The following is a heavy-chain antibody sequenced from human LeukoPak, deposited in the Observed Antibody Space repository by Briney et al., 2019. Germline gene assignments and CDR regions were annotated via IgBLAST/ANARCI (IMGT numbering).Heavy chain of an antibody. CDR2: IYYSGST. CDR3: ARYLNQYCSSTSCYRGGNYYYYMDV. V-gene: IGHV4-59*01. J-gene: IGHJ6*03. CDR1: GGSISSYY. D-gene: IGHD2-2*02. Sequence: LSGTLSLTCTVSGGSISSYYWSWIRQPPGKGLEWIGYIYYSGSTNYNPSLKSRVTISVDTSKNQFSLKLSSVTAADTAVYYCARYLNQYCSSTSCYRGGNYYYYMDVWGKGTTVTVSS.